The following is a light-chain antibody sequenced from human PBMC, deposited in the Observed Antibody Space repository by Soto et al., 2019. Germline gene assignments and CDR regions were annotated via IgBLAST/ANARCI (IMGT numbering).Light chain of an antibody. CDR2: DAS. CDR3: QQYYNYWT. Sequence: DIQMTQSPSSLSASVGDRVTITCRASQSVSTWLAWYQPRPGKPPKLLIYDASSLQSGVPSKFSGGGSGTEFTLTISSLQPDDFATYYCQQYYNYWTFGQGTKVHIK. J-gene: IGKJ1*01. CDR1: QSVSTW. V-gene: IGKV1-5*01.